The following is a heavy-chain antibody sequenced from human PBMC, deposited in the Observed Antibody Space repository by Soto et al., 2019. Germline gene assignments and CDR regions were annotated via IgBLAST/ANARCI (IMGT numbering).Heavy chain of an antibody. CDR2: ISAYNGNT. CDR1: GYSFTTYG. V-gene: IGHV1-18*01. CDR3: AREGPAPYYYYGMDV. J-gene: IGHJ6*02. Sequence: QVQLVQSGGEVKKPGASVKVSCKTSGYSFTTYGISWVRQAPGQGLEWMGWISAYNGNTNYAQKLQGRVTMTTDTSTSTAYMELRSLRSDDTAVYYCAREGPAPYYYYGMDVWGQGSPVTGSS.